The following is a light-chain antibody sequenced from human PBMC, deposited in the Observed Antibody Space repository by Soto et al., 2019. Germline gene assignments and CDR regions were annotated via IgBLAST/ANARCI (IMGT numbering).Light chain of an antibody. CDR2: VEGSVNY. CDR3: ETWGSAIWV. Sequence: QAVVTQSSSASASLGSSVKLTCTLSSGNSDDLIAWHQQQPGKAPRYMMKVEGSVNYNWGSGVPDRFSGSSSGADRYLTISILQPEDEADYYCETWGSAIWVFGGGTKLTVL. V-gene: IGLV4-60*03. J-gene: IGLJ3*02. CDR1: SGNSDDL.